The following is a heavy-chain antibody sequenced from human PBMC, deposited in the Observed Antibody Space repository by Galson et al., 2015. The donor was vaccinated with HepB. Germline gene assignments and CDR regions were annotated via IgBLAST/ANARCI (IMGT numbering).Heavy chain of an antibody. CDR1: GGSISSYY. CDR2: ISYSGST. D-gene: IGHD3-10*02. V-gene: IGHV4-59*01. CDR3: AGGARHIDY. Sequence: ETLSLTCTVSGGSISSYYWSWTRQPPGKGLEWIGYISYSGSTNYNPSLKSRVTISVDTSKNQFSLKVSSVTAADTAVYYCAGGARHIDYWGRGTLVTVSS. J-gene: IGHJ4*02.